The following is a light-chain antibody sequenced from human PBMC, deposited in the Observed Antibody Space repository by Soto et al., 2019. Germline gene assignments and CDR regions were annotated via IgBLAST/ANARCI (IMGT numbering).Light chain of an antibody. CDR3: QQYNNWPGT. Sequence: EIVLTQSPGTLSVSPGERATLSCRASQSVSSKLAWYQQKPGQAPRLLFYGASTGATGIPGRFSGSGSETEFTLSISSLQSEDFAVYYCQQYNNWPGTFGQGTKVDIK. J-gene: IGKJ1*01. CDR2: GAS. V-gene: IGKV3-15*01. CDR1: QSVSSK.